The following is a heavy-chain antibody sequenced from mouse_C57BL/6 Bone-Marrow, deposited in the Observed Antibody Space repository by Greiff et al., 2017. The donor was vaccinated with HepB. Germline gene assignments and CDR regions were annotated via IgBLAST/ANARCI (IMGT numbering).Heavy chain of an antibody. J-gene: IGHJ2*01. CDR2: INPGSGDT. D-gene: IGHD3-2*02. V-gene: IGHV1-54*01. CDR3: ASGCSSGYAFDY. CDR1: GYAFTNYL. Sequence: VQLQQSGAELVRPGTSVKLSCTASGYAFTNYLIDWVKQRPGQGLEWIGVINPGSGDTKYNEKFKGKATLTADKSSSTAYMQLSSLTSEDSAVDSGASGCSSGYAFDYWGQGTTLTVSS.